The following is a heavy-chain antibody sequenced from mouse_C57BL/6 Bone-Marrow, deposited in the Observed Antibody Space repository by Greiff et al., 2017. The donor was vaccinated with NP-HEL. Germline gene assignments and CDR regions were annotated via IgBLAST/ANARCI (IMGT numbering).Heavy chain of an antibody. CDR2: IDPSDSYT. CDR3: ARSRLCPFAY. CDR1: GYTFTSYW. J-gene: IGHJ3*01. V-gene: IGHV1-59*01. Sequence: QVQLQQPGAELVRPGTSVKLSCKASGYTFTSYWMHWVKQRPGQGLEWIGVIDPSDSYTNYNQKLKGKATLTVDTSSSTAYMQLSSLTSEDSAVYYCARSRLCPFAYWGQGTLVTVSA. D-gene: IGHD3-2*02.